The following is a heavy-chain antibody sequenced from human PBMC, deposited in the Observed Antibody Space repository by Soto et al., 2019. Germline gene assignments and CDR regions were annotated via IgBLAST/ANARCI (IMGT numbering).Heavy chain of an antibody. D-gene: IGHD2-15*01. CDR1: GFTVSSNY. CDR3: ARGYCSGGSCYGIDY. CDR2: IYSGGST. J-gene: IGHJ4*02. V-gene: IGHV3-53*04. Sequence: GGSLRLSCAASGFTVSSNYMSWVRQAPGKGLEWVSVIYSGGSTYYADSVKGRFTISRHNSKNTLYLQMNSLRAEDTAVYYCARGYCSGGSCYGIDYWGQGTLVTVSS.